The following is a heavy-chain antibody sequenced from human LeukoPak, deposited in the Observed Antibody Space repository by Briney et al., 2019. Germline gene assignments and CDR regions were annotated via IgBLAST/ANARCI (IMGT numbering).Heavy chain of an antibody. D-gene: IGHD3-16*01. CDR3: TRRHSYGYFFDS. CDR2: INTESTST. J-gene: IGHJ4*02. Sequence: GGSLRLSCAASGFTFTSYWMYWVRQSPGKGLVLVSRINTESTSTNYADSVKGRFTISRDNAKSTLYLQLNSLRVEDTAVYYCTRRHSYGYFFDSWGQGTLVTVSS. V-gene: IGHV3-74*01. CDR1: GFTFTSYW.